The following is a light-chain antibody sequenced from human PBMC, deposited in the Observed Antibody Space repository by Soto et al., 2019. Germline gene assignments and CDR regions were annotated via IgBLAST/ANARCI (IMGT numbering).Light chain of an antibody. CDR2: EVT. CDR1: RSDVGSYNL. Sequence: QSALAQPASVSGSPGQSITISCTGSRSDVGSYNLVSWYQQYPGKAPKIMIYEVTKRPSAVSNRFSGSKSGNTASLTISGLQAEDEADYYCCSYVGSTTRVVFGGGTKVTVL. CDR3: CSYVGSTTRVV. J-gene: IGLJ2*01. V-gene: IGLV2-23*02.